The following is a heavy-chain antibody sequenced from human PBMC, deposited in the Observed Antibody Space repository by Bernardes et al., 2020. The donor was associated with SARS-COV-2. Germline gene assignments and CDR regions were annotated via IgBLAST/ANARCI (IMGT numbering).Heavy chain of an antibody. J-gene: IGHJ5*02. CDR3: ARDGCSSTSCYVRRHTWFDP. CDR2: IYHSGST. V-gene: IGHV4-4*02. D-gene: IGHD2-2*01. Sequence: SETLSLTCAVSGGSISSSNWWRCVRQPPGKGLEWIGEIYHSGSTNYNPSLKSRVTISVDKSKNQFSLKLSSVTAADTAVYYCARDGCSSTSCYVRRHTWFDPWGQGTLVTVSS. CDR1: GGSISSSNW.